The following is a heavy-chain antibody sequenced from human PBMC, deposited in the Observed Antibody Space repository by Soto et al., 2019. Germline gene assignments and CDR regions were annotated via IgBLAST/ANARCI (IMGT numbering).Heavy chain of an antibody. Sequence: GGSLRLSCAASGFTFSSYAMSWVRQAPGKGLEWVSSISCSGGSTYYADSVKGWFTISRDNSKNTLYLQMNSLRAEDTAVYYFAKDAITMIVVAQSSDGEYFDYWGQGTLVTVSS. CDR3: AKDAITMIVVAQSSDGEYFDY. CDR1: GFTFSSYA. D-gene: IGHD3-22*01. V-gene: IGHV3-23*01. CDR2: ISCSGGST. J-gene: IGHJ4*02.